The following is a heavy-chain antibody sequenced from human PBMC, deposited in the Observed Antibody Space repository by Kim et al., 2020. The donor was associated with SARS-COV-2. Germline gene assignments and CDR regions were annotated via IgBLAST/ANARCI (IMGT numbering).Heavy chain of an antibody. CDR1: GYTFTSYY. J-gene: IGHJ4*02. CDR3: ARDLQYGSGSYKGFGY. D-gene: IGHD3-10*01. CDR2: INPSGGST. Sequence: ASVKVSCKASGYTFTSYYMHWVRQAPGQGLEWMGIINPSGGSTSYAQKFQGRVTMTRDTSTSTVYMELSSLRSEDTAVYYCARDLQYGSGSYKGFGYWGQGTLVTVSS. V-gene: IGHV1-46*01.